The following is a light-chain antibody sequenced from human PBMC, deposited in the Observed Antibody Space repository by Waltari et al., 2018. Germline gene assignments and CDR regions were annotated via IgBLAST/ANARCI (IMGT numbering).Light chain of an antibody. V-gene: IGLV2-18*02. CDR2: EVT. J-gene: IGLJ2*01. CDR1: SSDVGYYNR. CDR3: CSYTGSNTLV. Sequence: QSALTQPPSVSGSPGQSVTISCTGTSSDVGYYNRVSWYQQPPGAAPKLMIYEVTNRPSGVPDRFSGSQSGNTASLTISGLQAEDEANYYCCSYTGSNTLVFGGGTKLTVL.